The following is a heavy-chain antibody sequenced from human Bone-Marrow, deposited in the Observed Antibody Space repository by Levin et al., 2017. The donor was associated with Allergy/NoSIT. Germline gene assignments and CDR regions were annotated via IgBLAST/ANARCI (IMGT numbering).Heavy chain of an antibody. CDR1: GFSLSSPGVG. Sequence: TLSLTCSFSGFSLSSPGVGVGWVRQSPGKALEWLALIYWDEDKRYSPSLRSRLTITMDTSKNQVFLRMTNMDPVDTGTYYCTHSCPPLRRRHFDYWGQGALVNVSS. CDR2: IYWDEDK. V-gene: IGHV2-5*02. J-gene: IGHJ4*02. CDR3: THSCPPLRRRHFDY. D-gene: IGHD4-17*01.